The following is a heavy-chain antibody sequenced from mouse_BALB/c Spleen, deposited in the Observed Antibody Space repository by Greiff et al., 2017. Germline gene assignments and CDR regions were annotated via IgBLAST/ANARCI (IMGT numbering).Heavy chain of an antibody. D-gene: IGHD2-1*01. CDR1: GFTFSSYA. J-gene: IGHJ2*01. CDR3: ARDAGNYYFDY. CDR2: ISSGGSYT. V-gene: IGHV5-9-4*01. Sequence: EVKLMESGGGLVKPGGSLKLSCAASGFTFSSYAMSWVRQSPEKRLEWVAEISSGGSYTYYPDTVTGRFTISRDNAKNTLYLEMSSLRSEDTAMYYCARDAGNYYFDYWGQGTTLTVSS.